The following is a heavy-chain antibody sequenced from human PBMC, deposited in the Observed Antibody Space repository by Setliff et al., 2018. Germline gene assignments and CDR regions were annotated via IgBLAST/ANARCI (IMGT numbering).Heavy chain of an antibody. Sequence: SVKVSCKASGDSFSNYAISWVRQAPGQGLEWMGGLIPMFGTPGYAQKFQDRVTITTDESTSTAYMELNSLTSEDTAVYYCAREGVDTRSSTDYRYYMDLWGKGTTVTVSS. CDR1: GDSFSNYA. J-gene: IGHJ6*03. CDR2: LIPMFGTP. V-gene: IGHV1-69*05. CDR3: AREGVDTRSSTDYRYYMDL. D-gene: IGHD5-18*01.